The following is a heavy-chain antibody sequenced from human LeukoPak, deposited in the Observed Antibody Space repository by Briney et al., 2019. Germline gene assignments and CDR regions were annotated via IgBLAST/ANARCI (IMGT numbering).Heavy chain of an antibody. J-gene: IGHJ5*02. CDR2: IRYDGSNK. CDR1: GFTFSSYG. CDR3: AKEKVPAARRGWFDP. V-gene: IGHV3-30*02. Sequence: GGSLRLSCAASGFTFSSYGMHWVRQAPGKGLEWVAFIRYDGSNKYYADSVKGRFTISRDNSKNTLYLQMNSLRAEDTAVYYCAKEKVPAARRGWFDPWGQGTLVTVSS. D-gene: IGHD2-2*01.